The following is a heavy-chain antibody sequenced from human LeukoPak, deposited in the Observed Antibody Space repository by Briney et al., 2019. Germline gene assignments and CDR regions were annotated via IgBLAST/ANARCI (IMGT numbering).Heavy chain of an antibody. V-gene: IGHV1-69*04. J-gene: IGHJ6*02. CDR3: ARFVGATSPYYYYGMDV. CDR2: IIPILGIA. CDR1: GGTSSSYA. Sequence: SVKVSCKASGGTSSSYAISWVRQAPGQGLEWMGRIIPILGIANYAQKFQGRVTITADKSTSTAYMELSSLRSEDTAVYYCARFVGATSPYYYYGMDVWGQGTTVTVSS. D-gene: IGHD1-26*01.